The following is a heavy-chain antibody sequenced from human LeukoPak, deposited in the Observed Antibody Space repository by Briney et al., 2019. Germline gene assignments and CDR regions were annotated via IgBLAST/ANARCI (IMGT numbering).Heavy chain of an antibody. CDR1: GFTFSSYG. CDR3: AKDAYSSSSFPFDY. CDR2: IWYDGSNK. V-gene: IGHV3-33*06. Sequence: PGGSLRLSCAASGFTFSSYGMHWVRQAPGKGLEWVAVIWYDGSNKYYADSVKGRFTISRDNSKNTLYLQMNSLRAEDTAVYYCAKDAYSSSSFPFDYWGQGTLVTVSS. D-gene: IGHD6-6*01. J-gene: IGHJ4*02.